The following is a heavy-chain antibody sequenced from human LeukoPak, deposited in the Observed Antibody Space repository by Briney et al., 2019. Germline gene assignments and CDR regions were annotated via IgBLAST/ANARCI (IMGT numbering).Heavy chain of an antibody. V-gene: IGHV1-18*01. Sequence: ASVKVSCKASGYTFTSYGITWVRQAPGQGLEWMGWISAYNGNTNYPQKFQGRVTVTTDTSTSTAYMELRSLRSDDTDVYYCARDSSHSDYVLYYYGMDVWGQGTTVTVSS. CDR3: ARDSSHSDYVLYYYGMDV. CDR1: GYTFTSYG. D-gene: IGHD4-11*01. J-gene: IGHJ6*02. CDR2: ISAYNGNT.